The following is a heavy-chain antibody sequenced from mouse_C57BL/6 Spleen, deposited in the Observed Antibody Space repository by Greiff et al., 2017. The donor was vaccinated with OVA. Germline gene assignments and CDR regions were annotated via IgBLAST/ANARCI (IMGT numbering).Heavy chain of an antibody. CDR3: TRPAQATLAWFAY. D-gene: IGHD3-2*02. CDR2: IDPETGGT. Sequence: VKLMESGAELVRPGASVTLSCKASGYTFTDYEMHWVKQTPVHGLEWIGAIDPETGGTASNQKFKGKAILTADKSSSTAYMELRSLTSEDSAVYYCTRPAQATLAWFAYWGQGTLVTVSA. J-gene: IGHJ3*01. V-gene: IGHV1-15*01. CDR1: GYTFTDYE.